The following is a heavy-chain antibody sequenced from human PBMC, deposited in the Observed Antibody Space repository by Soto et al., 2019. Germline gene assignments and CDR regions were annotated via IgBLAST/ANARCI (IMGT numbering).Heavy chain of an antibody. V-gene: IGHV4-34*01. CDR2: INHSGST. Sequence: QVQLQQWGAGLLKPSETLSLTCAVYGGSFSGYYWSWIRQPPGKGLEWIGEINHSGSTNYNPSLKSRVNLSVATSKTHFSLKLSSVTAADTAVYYCARDGTKSARYCSSTSCPPKGWFDPWGQGTLVTVSS. CDR1: GGSFSGYY. CDR3: ARDGTKSARYCSSTSCPPKGWFDP. J-gene: IGHJ5*02. D-gene: IGHD2-2*01.